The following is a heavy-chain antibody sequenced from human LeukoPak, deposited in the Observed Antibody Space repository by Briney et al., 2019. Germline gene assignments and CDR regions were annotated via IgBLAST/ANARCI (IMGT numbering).Heavy chain of an antibody. J-gene: IGHJ5*02. Sequence: SETLSLTCTVSGGSISSYYWSWIRQPPGKGLEWIGYIYYSGSTNYNPSLKSRVTISVDTSKNQFSLKLSSVTAADTAVYYCARAGAAAGKNWFDPWGQRTLVTVSS. CDR2: IYYSGST. CDR1: GGSISSYY. V-gene: IGHV4-59*01. CDR3: ARAGAAAGKNWFDP. D-gene: IGHD6-13*01.